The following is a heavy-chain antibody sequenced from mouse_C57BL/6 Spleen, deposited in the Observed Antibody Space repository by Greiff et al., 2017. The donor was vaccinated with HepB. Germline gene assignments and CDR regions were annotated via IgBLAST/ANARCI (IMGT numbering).Heavy chain of an antibody. D-gene: IGHD2-4*01. CDR2: IWRGGST. Sequence: QVQLQQSGPGLVQPSQSLSITCTVSGFSLTSYGVHWVRQSPGKGLEWLGVIWRGGSTDYNAAFMSRLSITKDNSKSHVFFKMNSLQADDTAIYYCAKRSHDYDDAMDYWGQGTSVTVSS. CDR3: AKRSHDYDDAMDY. CDR1: GFSLTSYG. V-gene: IGHV2-5*01. J-gene: IGHJ4*01.